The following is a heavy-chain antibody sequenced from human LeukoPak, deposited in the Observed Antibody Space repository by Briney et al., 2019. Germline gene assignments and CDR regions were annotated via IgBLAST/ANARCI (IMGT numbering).Heavy chain of an antibody. CDR3: ARHGYLTIDAFDT. D-gene: IGHD5-12*01. CDR1: GGSISSSSYY. CDR2: IYYSGST. Sequence: SETLSLTCTVSGGSISSSSYYWGWIRQPPGKGLEWIGSIYYSGSTYYNPSLKSRVTISVDTSKNQFSLKLSSVTAADTAVYYCARHGYLTIDAFDTWGQGTMVTVSS. J-gene: IGHJ3*02. V-gene: IGHV4-39*01.